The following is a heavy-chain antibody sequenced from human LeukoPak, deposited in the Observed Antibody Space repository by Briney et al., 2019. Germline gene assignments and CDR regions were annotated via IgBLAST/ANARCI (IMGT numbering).Heavy chain of an antibody. CDR2: FDPEDGET. Sequence: ASVKVSCKASGYTFTGYYMHWVRQAPGKGLEWMGGFDPEDGETIYAQKFQGRVTMTEDTSTDTAYTELSSLRSEDTAVYYCATAYSSGYYKDPMGKFDYWGQGTLVTVSS. CDR3: ATAYSSGYYKDPMGKFDY. J-gene: IGHJ4*02. V-gene: IGHV1-24*01. D-gene: IGHD3-22*01. CDR1: GYTFTGYY.